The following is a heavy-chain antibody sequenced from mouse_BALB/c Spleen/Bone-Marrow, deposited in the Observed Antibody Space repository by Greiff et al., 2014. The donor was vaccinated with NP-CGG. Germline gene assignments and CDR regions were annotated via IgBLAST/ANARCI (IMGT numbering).Heavy chain of an antibody. V-gene: IGHV14-3*02. D-gene: IGHD1-1*01. J-gene: IGHJ2*01. Sequence: EVKLQESGAELVKPGASVKLSCTASGFNIKDTYMHWVKQRPEQGLEWIGRIDPANGNTKYDPKFQGKATIIADTSSNTAYLQLSSLTSEDTAVYYCARYYYGSSYFDYWGQGTTLTVSS. CDR3: ARYYYGSSYFDY. CDR1: GFNIKDTY. CDR2: IDPANGNT.